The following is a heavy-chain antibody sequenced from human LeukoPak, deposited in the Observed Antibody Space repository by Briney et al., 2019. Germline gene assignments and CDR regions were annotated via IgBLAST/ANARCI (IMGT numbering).Heavy chain of an antibody. Sequence: SETLSLTCTVSGGSISSSSYYWGWLRQPPGTGLEWIGSIYYSGSTYYNPSLKSRVTISVDTSKNQFSLKLSSVTAADTAVYYCARQGGSWYWEYYFDYWGQGTLVTVSS. J-gene: IGHJ4*02. CDR3: ARQGGSWYWEYYFDY. D-gene: IGHD1-26*01. CDR2: IYYSGST. CDR1: GGSISSSSYY. V-gene: IGHV4-39*01.